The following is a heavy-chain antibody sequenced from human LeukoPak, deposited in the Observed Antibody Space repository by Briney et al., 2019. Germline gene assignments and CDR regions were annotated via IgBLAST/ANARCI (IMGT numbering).Heavy chain of an antibody. D-gene: IGHD3-22*01. Sequence: SETLSLTCTVSVGPIRIGSHYWPWIRQPPGKGLEWIGSIYYSGSTYYNPSLENRVTISIDTSKNHFSLKLSSLSAADTSVYYCAKRDDSGGNLVDLWGQGTLVTVSS. J-gene: IGHJ4*02. CDR2: IYYSGST. V-gene: IGHV4-39*02. CDR3: AKRDDSGGNLVDL. CDR1: VGPIRIGSHY.